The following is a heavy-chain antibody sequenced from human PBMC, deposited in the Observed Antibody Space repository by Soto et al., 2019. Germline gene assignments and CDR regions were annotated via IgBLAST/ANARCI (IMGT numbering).Heavy chain of an antibody. Sequence: PSATLSLTCTVSGGSISSGDYYWSWIRQHPGKGLEWIGYIYYSGSTHYNPSLKSRVTMSVDTSENQFSLKLSSLTAADTAVYYCARGRYSSSSNWFDPWGQGTLVTVSS. D-gene: IGHD6-6*01. CDR3: ARGRYSSSSNWFDP. J-gene: IGHJ5*02. CDR2: IYYSGST. V-gene: IGHV4-31*03. CDR1: GGSISSGDYY.